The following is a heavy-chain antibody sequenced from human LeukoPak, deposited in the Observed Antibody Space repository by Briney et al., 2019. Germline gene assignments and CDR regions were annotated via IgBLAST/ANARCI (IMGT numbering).Heavy chain of an antibody. CDR1: GFTFNNYW. V-gene: IGHV3-74*01. J-gene: IGHJ4*02. CDR3: ERGSHDFDY. Sequence: GGSLRLSCAASGFTFNNYWMHWVRQAPGKGLVWVARINSDGTSTNYADSVKGRFTISRDNAKNTLYLQMNSLRDEDTAVFYCERGSHDFDYWGQGTLVTVSS. CDR2: INSDGTST.